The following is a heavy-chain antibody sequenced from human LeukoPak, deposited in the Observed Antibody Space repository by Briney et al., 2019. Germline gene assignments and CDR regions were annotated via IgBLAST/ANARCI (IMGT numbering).Heavy chain of an antibody. Sequence: KPSETLSLTCTVSGGSINSYYWSWIRQPPGKGLECIGYIHYTGSTNYNPSLKSRVTISLYTSKNQFSLKLSSVTAADTAVYYCARSMVREVILSARRANWFDPWGQGTLVTVSS. CDR1: GGSINSYY. J-gene: IGHJ5*02. CDR2: IHYTGST. CDR3: ARSMVREVILSARRANWFDP. V-gene: IGHV4-59*12. D-gene: IGHD3-10*01.